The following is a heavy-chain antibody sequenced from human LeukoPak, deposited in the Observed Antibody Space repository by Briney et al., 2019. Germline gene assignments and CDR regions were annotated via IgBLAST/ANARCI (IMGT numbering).Heavy chain of an antibody. V-gene: IGHV4-59*01. CDR3: ARGNAN. CDR1: GGSISSYY. CDR2: IYYSGST. J-gene: IGHJ4*02. Sequence: SSETLSLTCTVSGGSISSYYWSWIRQPPGKGLEWIGYIYYSGSTNYNPSLKSRVTISLDTSKTKFFLKLSSVTTADTALYYCARGNANWGQGTLVTVSS.